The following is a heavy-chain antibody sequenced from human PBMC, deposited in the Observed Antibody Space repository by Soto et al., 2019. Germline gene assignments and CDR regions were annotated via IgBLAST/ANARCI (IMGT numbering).Heavy chain of an antibody. CDR2: ISSSSSTI. Sequence: GGSLRLSCAASGFTFSSYSMNWVRQAPGKGLEWVSYISSSSSTIYYADSVKGRFTISRDNAKNSLYLQMNSLRDEDTAVYYCARDFDYYDSSGPDYWGQGTLVTVSS. CDR1: GFTFSSYS. D-gene: IGHD3-22*01. CDR3: ARDFDYYDSSGPDY. J-gene: IGHJ4*02. V-gene: IGHV3-48*02.